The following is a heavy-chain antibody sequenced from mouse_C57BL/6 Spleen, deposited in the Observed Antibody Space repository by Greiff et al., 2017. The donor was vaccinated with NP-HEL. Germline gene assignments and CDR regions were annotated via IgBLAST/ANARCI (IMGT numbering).Heavy chain of an antibody. Sequence: QVQLQQPGAELVMPGASVKLSCKASGYTFTSYWMHWVKQRPGQGLEWIGEIDPSDNYTNYNQKFKGKSTLTVDKSSSTAYMQLSSLTSEDSAVYYCARTPPFITTVVNYAMDYWGQGTSVTVSS. V-gene: IGHV1-69*01. J-gene: IGHJ4*01. CDR2: IDPSDNYT. D-gene: IGHD1-1*01. CDR1: GYTFTSYW. CDR3: ARTPPFITTVVNYAMDY.